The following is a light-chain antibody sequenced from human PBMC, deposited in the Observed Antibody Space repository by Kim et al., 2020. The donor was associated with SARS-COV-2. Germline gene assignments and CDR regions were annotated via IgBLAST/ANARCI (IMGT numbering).Light chain of an antibody. CDR2: LSSDGSH. Sequence: APVKLTCTLSSGNSSYGIAWHQQQPEKGPRYLMKLSSDGSHSKGDGIPDRFSGSSSGAERYLTISSLQSEDEADYYCQTWGTGIVVFGGGTQLTVL. J-gene: IGLJ2*01. V-gene: IGLV4-69*01. CDR1: SGNSSYG. CDR3: QTWGTGIVV.